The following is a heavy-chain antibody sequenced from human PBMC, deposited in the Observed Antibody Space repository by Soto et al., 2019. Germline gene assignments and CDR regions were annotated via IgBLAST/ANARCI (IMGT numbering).Heavy chain of an antibody. CDR1: GFTFSSYG. Sequence: LRLSCAASGFTFSSYGMHWVRQAPGKGLEWVAVISYDGSNKYYADSVKGRFTISRDNSKNTLYLQMNSLRAEDTAVYYCAKDWCFYCSLRYYFDYWGQGTLVTVSS. D-gene: IGHD2-15*01. CDR2: ISYDGSNK. CDR3: AKDWCFYCSLRYYFDY. V-gene: IGHV3-30*18. J-gene: IGHJ4*02.